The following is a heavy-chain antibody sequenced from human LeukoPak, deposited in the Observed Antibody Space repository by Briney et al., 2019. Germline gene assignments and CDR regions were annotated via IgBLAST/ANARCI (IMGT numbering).Heavy chain of an antibody. V-gene: IGHV3-21*04. D-gene: IGHD3-10*01. CDR1: GFTFSSYS. Sequence: SGGSLRLSCAASGFTFSSYSMNWVRQAPGKGLEWVSSISSSSSYIYYADSVKGRFTISRDNAKNSLYLQMNSLRAEDTALYYCAKDISPGFMVRGVTFDYWGQGTLVTVSS. CDR2: ISSSSSYI. J-gene: IGHJ4*02. CDR3: AKDISPGFMVRGVTFDY.